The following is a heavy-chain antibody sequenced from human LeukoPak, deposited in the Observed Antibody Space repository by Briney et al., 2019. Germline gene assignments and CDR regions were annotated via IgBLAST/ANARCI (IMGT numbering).Heavy chain of an antibody. D-gene: IGHD1-26*01. V-gene: IGHV3-23*01. Sequence: PGGSLRLSCAASGFTLITYAMSWARPAPGKGLEWGSGISSSGSGDNTYYADSVKGRFTISRDSSKNTLFLYLNTLRAEDTAIYYCAKDRTVGASYWYFDLWGRGTLVTVSS. CDR2: ISSSGSGDNT. CDR1: GFTLITYA. CDR3: AKDRTVGASYWYFDL. J-gene: IGHJ2*01.